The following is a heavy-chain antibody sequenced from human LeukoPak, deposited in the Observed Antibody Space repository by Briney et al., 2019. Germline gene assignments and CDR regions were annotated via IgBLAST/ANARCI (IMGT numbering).Heavy chain of an antibody. Sequence: GGSLRLSCAASGFTFSSYSMNWVRQAPGKGLEWVSSIGSSSSYIYYADSVKGRFTISRDNAKNSLYLQMNSLRAEDTAVYYCARTHFSDDAFDIWGQGTMVTVSS. CDR1: GFTFSSYS. CDR2: IGSSSSYI. D-gene: IGHD6-25*01. CDR3: ARTHFSDDAFDI. J-gene: IGHJ3*02. V-gene: IGHV3-21*01.